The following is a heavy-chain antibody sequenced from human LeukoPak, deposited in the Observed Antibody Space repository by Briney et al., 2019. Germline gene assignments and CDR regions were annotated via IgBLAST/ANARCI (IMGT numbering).Heavy chain of an antibody. CDR1: GGSFSDYY. CDR3: AITSRTYYYYYYMDV. D-gene: IGHD1-14*01. V-gene: IGHV4-34*01. Sequence: PSETLSLTCTVYGGSFSDYYWSWIRQPPGKGLEWIGEINHSGSTNYNPSLKSRVTISVDTSKNQFSLKLSSVTAADTAVYYCAITSRTYYYYYYMDVWGKGTTVTVSS. J-gene: IGHJ6*03. CDR2: INHSGST.